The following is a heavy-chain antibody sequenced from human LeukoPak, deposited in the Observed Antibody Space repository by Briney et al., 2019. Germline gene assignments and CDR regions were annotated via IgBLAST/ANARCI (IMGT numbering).Heavy chain of an antibody. J-gene: IGHJ3*02. CDR2: IRYDGSNK. D-gene: IGHD1-26*01. Sequence: GGSLRLSCAASGFIFSSYAMSWVRQAPGKGLEWVAFIRYDGSNKYYADSVKGRFTISRDNSKNTLYLQMNSLRAEDTAVYYCATAAVGATGIDIWGQGTMVTVSS. V-gene: IGHV3-30*02. CDR1: GFIFSSYA. CDR3: ATAAVGATGIDI.